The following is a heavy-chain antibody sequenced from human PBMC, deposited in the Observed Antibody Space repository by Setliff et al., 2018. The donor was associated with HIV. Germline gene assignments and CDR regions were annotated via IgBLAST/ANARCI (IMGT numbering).Heavy chain of an antibody. CDR3: ARGRDSSTWYFSHFYYYYYMDV. Sequence: PSETLSLTCTVSGGSIRTGDWWSWVRQSPGKGLEWIGEISHSGSTNYNPSLRSRVTISVDTSKNQFFLKLTSVTAADSARYFCARGRDSSTWYFSHFYYYYYMDVWSRGTTVTVSS. CDR1: GGSIRTGDW. D-gene: IGHD2-2*01. J-gene: IGHJ6*03. V-gene: IGHV4-4*02. CDR2: ISHSGST.